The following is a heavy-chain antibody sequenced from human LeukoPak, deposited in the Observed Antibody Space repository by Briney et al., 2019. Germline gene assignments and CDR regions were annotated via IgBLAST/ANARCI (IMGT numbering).Heavy chain of an antibody. CDR2: INHSGST. D-gene: IGHD3-10*01. V-gene: IGHV4-34*01. CDR1: GGSFSGDY. CDR3: ARGEGSGSYYKYSFDY. J-gene: IGHJ4*02. Sequence: SETLSLTCAVYGGSFSGDYWSCIRQPPGKGLEWIGEINHSGSTNYNPSLKSRVTISVDTSKNQFSLKLSSVTAADTAVYYCARGEGSGSYYKYSFDYWGQGTLVTVSS.